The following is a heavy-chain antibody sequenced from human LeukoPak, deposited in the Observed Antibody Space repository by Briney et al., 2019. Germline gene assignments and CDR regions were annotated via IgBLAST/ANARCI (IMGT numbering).Heavy chain of an antibody. V-gene: IGHV1-8*01. J-gene: IGHJ5*02. CDR1: GYTFTSYD. CDR3: ARVGHISDWFDP. D-gene: IGHD3-22*01. CDR2: MNPNSGNT. Sequence: ASVKVSCKASGYTFTSYDINWVRQATGQGLEWMGWMNPNSGNTGYAQKFQGRVTMTRNTSISTAYMELSSLRPEDTAVYYCARVGHISDWFDPWGQGTLVTVSS.